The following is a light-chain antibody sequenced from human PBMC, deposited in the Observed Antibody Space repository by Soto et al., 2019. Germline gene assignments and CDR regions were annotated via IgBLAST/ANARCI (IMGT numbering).Light chain of an antibody. CDR2: LAS. CDR1: QAVNTR. J-gene: IGKJ1*01. Sequence: EIVLTQSPATLSSFPGDRVTLSCRASQAVNTRLAWYQHRPGQAPRLLIYLASNRAAGVPARFSGSGSGTDFTLTISDVEPEDFATYYCQQYDTYWTFGQGTKVEI. V-gene: IGKV3D-11*01. CDR3: QQYDTYWT.